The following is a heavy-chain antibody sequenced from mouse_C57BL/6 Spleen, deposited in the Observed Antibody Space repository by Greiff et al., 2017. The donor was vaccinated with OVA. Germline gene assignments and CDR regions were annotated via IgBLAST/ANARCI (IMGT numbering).Heavy chain of an antibody. CDR3: ARDYGSRDYYAMDY. CDR1: GYAFSSSW. D-gene: IGHD1-1*01. CDR2: IYPGDGDT. V-gene: IGHV1-82*01. Sequence: QVQLKESGPELVKPGASVKISCKASGYAFSSSWMNWVKQRPGKGLEWIGRIYPGDGDTNYNGKFKGKATLTADKSSSTAYMQLSSLTSEDSAVYFCARDYGSRDYYAMDYWGQGTSVTVSS. J-gene: IGHJ4*01.